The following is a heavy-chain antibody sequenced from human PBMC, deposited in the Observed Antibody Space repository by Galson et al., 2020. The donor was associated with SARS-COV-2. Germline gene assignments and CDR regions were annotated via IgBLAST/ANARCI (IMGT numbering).Heavy chain of an antibody. Sequence: ASVKVSCKVSGYTLTELSMHWVRQAPGKGLEWMGGFDPEDGETIYAQKFQGRVTMTEDTSTDTAYMELSSLRSEDTAVYYCATAPSIRGVIPSYYYYYGMDVWGQGTTVTVSS. CDR2: FDPEDGET. D-gene: IGHD3-10*01. V-gene: IGHV1-24*01. J-gene: IGHJ6*02. CDR3: ATAPSIRGVIPSYYYYYGMDV. CDR1: GYTLTELS.